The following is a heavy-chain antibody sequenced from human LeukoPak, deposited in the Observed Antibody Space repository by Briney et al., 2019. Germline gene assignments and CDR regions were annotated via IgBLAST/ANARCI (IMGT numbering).Heavy chain of an antibody. CDR1: GGTFSNYA. D-gene: IGHD6-13*01. CDR3: ARAEGYSSSPLPYGMDV. Sequence: SVKVSCKASGGTFSNYAINWVRQAPGQGLEWMGGIIPIFGTANYAQKFQGRVTITADESTSTAYMDLSSLRAEDTAVYYCARAEGYSSSPLPYGMDVWGQGTTVTVSS. CDR2: IIPIFGTA. J-gene: IGHJ6*02. V-gene: IGHV1-69*13.